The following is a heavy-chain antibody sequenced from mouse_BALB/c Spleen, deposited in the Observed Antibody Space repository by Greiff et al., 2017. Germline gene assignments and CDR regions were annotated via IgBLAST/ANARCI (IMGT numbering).Heavy chain of an antibody. CDR1: GFTFSSFG. D-gene: IGHD2-3*01. CDR2: ISSGSSTI. J-gene: IGHJ2*01. V-gene: IGHV5-17*02. Sequence: EVQVVESGGGLVQPGGSRKLSCAASGFTFSSFGMHWVRQAPEKGLEWVAYISSGSSTIYYADTVKGRFTISRDNPKNTLFLQMTSLRSEDTAMYYCARSDGYLFDYWGQGTTLTVSS. CDR3: ARSDGYLFDY.